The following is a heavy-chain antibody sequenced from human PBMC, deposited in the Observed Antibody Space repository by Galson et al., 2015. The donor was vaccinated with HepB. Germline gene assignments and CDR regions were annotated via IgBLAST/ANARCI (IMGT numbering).Heavy chain of an antibody. CDR2: IIPILGIA. CDR3: ARVPYGGNPAFDY. V-gene: IGHV1-69*02. D-gene: IGHD4-23*01. J-gene: IGHJ4*02. Sequence: SVKVSCKASGGTFSSFTISWVRQAPGQGLEWMGRIIPILGIANYAQKFQGRVTITADKSTSTAYMELSSLRSEDTAVYYCARVPYGGNPAFDYWGQGTLVTVSS. CDR1: GGTFSSFT.